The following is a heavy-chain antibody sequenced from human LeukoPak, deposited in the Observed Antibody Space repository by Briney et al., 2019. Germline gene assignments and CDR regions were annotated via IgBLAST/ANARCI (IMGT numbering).Heavy chain of an antibody. CDR2: ISYRGST. D-gene: IGHD3-10*01. Sequence: SETLSLTCTVSGGSISSSSYYWGWIRQPPGKGLEWIATISYRGSTYYNSSLKSRVTITVDRSENQFSLKLSSVTAADTAVYYCARGASGSYYYYYMDVWGKGTTVTVSS. CDR1: GGSISSSSYY. J-gene: IGHJ6*03. V-gene: IGHV4-39*07. CDR3: ARGASGSYYYYYMDV.